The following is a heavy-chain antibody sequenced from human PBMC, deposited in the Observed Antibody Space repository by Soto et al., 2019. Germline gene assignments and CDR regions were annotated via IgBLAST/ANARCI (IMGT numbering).Heavy chain of an antibody. CDR1: GGTFSSYA. CDR3: ARGGSMVRGEYYYYYGMDV. CDR2: IIPIFGTA. V-gene: IGHV1-69*13. J-gene: IGHJ6*02. Sequence: SVKVSCKASGGTFSSYAISWVRQAPGQGLEWMGGIIPIFGTANYAQKFQGRVTITADESTSTAYMELSSLRSEDTAVYYCARGGSMVRGEYYYYYGMDVWGQGTTVTVSS. D-gene: IGHD3-10*01.